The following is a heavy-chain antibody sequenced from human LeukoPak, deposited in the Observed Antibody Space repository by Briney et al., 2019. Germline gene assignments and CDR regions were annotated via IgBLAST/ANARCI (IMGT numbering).Heavy chain of an antibody. V-gene: IGHV3-21*01. D-gene: IGHD3-10*01. CDR1: GFTFSDYS. J-gene: IGHJ4*02. Sequence: GGSLRLSCAASGFTFSDYSMNWVRQAPGKGLEWVSSISSSSGYIYYADSVKGRFTISRGNAKNSLYLQMISLRAEDTAVYYCARAMGYYGSADYWGQGTLVTVSS. CDR3: ARAMGYYGSADY. CDR2: ISSSSGYI.